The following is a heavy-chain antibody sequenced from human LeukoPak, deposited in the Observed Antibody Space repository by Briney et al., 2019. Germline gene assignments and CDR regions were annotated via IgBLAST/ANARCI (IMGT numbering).Heavy chain of an antibody. J-gene: IGHJ4*02. D-gene: IGHD5-24*01. V-gene: IGHV4-59*01. CDR1: GGSISSYY. CDR3: ARHRSKWLQSSFDY. Sequence: SETLSLTCTVSGGSISSYYWSWIRQPPGKGLEWIGYIHYSGSTSYNPSLKSRVTISVDTSKNQISLKVRSVTAADTAVYYCARHRSKWLQSSFDYWGQGTLVTVSS. CDR2: IHYSGST.